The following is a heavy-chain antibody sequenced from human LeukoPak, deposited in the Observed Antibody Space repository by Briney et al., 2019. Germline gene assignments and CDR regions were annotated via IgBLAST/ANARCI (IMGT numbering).Heavy chain of an antibody. V-gene: IGHV3-21*01. J-gene: IGHJ4*02. Sequence: GGSLRLSCAASGFTFNTFNMNWVRQAPGKGLEWVSCITSGGDYIYYADSVKGRFTTSRDNAKNSLSLQLNSLRVEDTAVYYCARGHYDVLAASYKWTPDYWGQGTLVTVSS. CDR2: ITSGGDYI. CDR3: ARGHYDVLAASYKWTPDY. CDR1: GFTFNTFN. D-gene: IGHD3-9*01.